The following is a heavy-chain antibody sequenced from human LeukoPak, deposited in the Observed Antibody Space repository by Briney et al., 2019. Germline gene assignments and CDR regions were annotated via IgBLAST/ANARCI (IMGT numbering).Heavy chain of an antibody. J-gene: IGHJ5*02. V-gene: IGHV3-15*07. CDR2: IRSNSDGGTI. CDR3: ATDFYDST. Sequence: GGSLRLSCATSGFTFSNAWMNWVRQAPGKGLEWVGRIRSNSDGGTIDYAAPVKGRFTLSRDDSKTTLYLQMNSLQAEDTAVYYCATDFYDSTWGQGTLVTVSS. D-gene: IGHD3-22*01. CDR1: GFTFSNAW.